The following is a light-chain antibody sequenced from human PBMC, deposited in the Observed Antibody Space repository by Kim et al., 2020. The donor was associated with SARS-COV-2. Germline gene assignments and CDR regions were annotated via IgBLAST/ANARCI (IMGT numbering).Light chain of an antibody. CDR2: DAS. CDR1: QIVRRSY. Sequence: LSPGDSATLSFRASQIVRRSYLAWYQHKPGQAPRLLIYDASSRATGIPERFSGSGSGTDFTLTVSRLEPEDFAVYYCQHYHTSPATFGRGTKLEI. CDR3: QHYHTSPAT. V-gene: IGKV3-20*01. J-gene: IGKJ2*01.